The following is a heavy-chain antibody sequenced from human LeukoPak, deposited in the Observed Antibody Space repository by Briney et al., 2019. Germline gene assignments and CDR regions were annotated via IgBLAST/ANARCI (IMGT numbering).Heavy chain of an antibody. Sequence: AGGSLRLSCAASGFTFSDDYMSWIRQAPGKGLEWVSYISSSGNTIYYADSVKGRFTVSRDNARNALNLALNSLRAEDTAVYYCAKDPHPYGESVGGYHFDYWGQGILVTVSS. CDR3: AKDPHPYGESVGGYHFDY. V-gene: IGHV3-11*01. CDR1: GFTFSDDY. J-gene: IGHJ4*02. CDR2: ISSSGNTI. D-gene: IGHD4/OR15-4a*01.